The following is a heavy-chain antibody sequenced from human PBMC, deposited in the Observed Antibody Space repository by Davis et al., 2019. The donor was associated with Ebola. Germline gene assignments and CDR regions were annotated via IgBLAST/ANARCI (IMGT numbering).Heavy chain of an antibody. CDR2: INHSGST. V-gene: IGHV4-34*01. CDR1: DGSFSGYY. CDR3: ARGLRGGIVVVPAATNYGMDV. Sequence: SETLSLTCAVYDGSFSGYYWSWIRQPPGKGLEWIGEINHSGSTNYNPSLKSRVTISVDTSKNQFSLKLSSVTAADTAVYYCARGLRGGIVVVPAATNYGMDVWGQGTTVTVSS. D-gene: IGHD2-2*01. J-gene: IGHJ6*02.